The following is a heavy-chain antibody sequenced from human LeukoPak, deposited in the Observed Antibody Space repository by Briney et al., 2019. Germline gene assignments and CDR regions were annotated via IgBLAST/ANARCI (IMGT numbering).Heavy chain of an antibody. J-gene: IGHJ4*02. Sequence: ASVKVSCKASGYTLTRYKMHWVRQAPGQGLEWMGIINPSGGSTSHAQKFKGRITMTRDTSPSTVYMELSSLRSDDTAVYYCARDYDSSGSYWGQGTLVTVSS. D-gene: IGHD3-22*01. CDR2: INPSGGST. CDR3: ARDYDSSGSY. V-gene: IGHV1-46*01. CDR1: GYTLTRYK.